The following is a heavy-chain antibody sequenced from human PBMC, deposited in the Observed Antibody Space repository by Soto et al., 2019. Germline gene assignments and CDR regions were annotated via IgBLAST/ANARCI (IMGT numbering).Heavy chain of an antibody. CDR3: AKGTDYYYYYGMDV. CDR2: ISGSGGST. V-gene: IGHV3-23*01. Sequence: GGSLRLSCAASGFTFSSYAMSWVRQAPGKGLEWVSAISGSGGSTYYADSVKGRFTISRDNSKNTLYLQMNSLRAEDTAVYYCAKGTDYYYYYGMDVWGQGTTVTVSS. J-gene: IGHJ6*02. CDR1: GFTFSSYA.